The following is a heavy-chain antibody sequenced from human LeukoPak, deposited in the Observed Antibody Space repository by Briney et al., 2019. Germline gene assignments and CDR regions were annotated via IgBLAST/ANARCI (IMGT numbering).Heavy chain of an antibody. J-gene: IGHJ5*02. V-gene: IGHV1-8*03. CDR3: ARVGPPPNWFDP. Sequence: ASVKVSCKASGYTFTSYDINWVRQATGQGLEWMGWMNPNSGNTGYAQKFQGRVTITRNTSISTAYMEVSSLRSEDTAVYYCARVGPPPNWFDPWGQGTLVTVSS. CDR1: GYTFTSYD. D-gene: IGHD1-14*01. CDR2: MNPNSGNT.